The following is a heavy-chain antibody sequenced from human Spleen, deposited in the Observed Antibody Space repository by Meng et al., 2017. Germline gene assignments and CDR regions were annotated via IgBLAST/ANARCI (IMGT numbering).Heavy chain of an antibody. V-gene: IGHV4-31*03. CDR2: ILYSGST. D-gene: IGHD4-11*01. Sequence: QEQLQESGPGLVKPSQTLSLTCTVSGGSISGGGYYWSWIRQHPGKGLEWIGHILYSGSTNYNPSLESRATISVDTSQNNLSLKLSSVTAADSAVYYCARGPTTMAHDFDYWGQGTLVTVSS. J-gene: IGHJ4*02. CDR3: ARGPTTMAHDFDY. CDR1: GGSISGGGYY.